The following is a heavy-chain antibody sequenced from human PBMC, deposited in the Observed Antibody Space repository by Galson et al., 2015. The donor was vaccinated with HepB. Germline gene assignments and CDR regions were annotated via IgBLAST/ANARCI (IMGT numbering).Heavy chain of an antibody. J-gene: IGHJ6*02. V-gene: IGHV3-23*01. Sequence: SLRLSCAASGFTFSSYAMSWVRQAPGKGLEWVSAISGSGGSTYYADSVKGRFTISRDNSKNTLYLQMNSLRAEDTAVYYCAKVSCSSTSCYYYYYYGMDVWGQGTTVTVSS. CDR3: AKVSCSSTSCYYYYYYGMDV. D-gene: IGHD2-2*01. CDR2: ISGSGGST. CDR1: GFTFSSYA.